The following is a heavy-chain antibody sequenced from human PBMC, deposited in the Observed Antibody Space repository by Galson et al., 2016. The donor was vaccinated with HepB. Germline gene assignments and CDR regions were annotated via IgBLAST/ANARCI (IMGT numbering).Heavy chain of an antibody. D-gene: IGHD2-21*02. CDR1: GFTFSRYA. J-gene: IGHJ5*02. CDR2: VTYDGTNA. CDR3: ARDHKEVTVVQYIHNGFDP. V-gene: IGHV3-30*04. Sequence: SLRLSCAASGFTFSRYAMHWVRQAPGKGPEWMALVTYDGTNAYYTDAVKGRFTISRDNSKNILYLQMDSLRTDDTAMYFCARDHKEVTVVQYIHNGFDPWGQGTLVTVSS.